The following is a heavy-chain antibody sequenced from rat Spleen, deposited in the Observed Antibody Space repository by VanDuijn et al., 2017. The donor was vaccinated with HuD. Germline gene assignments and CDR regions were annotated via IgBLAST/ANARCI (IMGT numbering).Heavy chain of an antibody. Sequence: EVQLQESGPGLVKPSQSLSLTCSVTGYSITSSYRWNWIRKFPGNKLEWLGYINSAGSTNYNPSLKSRISVTRDTSKNQFFLQVNSVTTEDTATYYCARSLYYYSSYTGVMDAWGQGASVTVSS. CDR1: GYSITSSYR. D-gene: IGHD1-2*01. J-gene: IGHJ4*01. CDR2: INSAGST. V-gene: IGHV3-3*01. CDR3: ARSLYYYSSYTGVMDA.